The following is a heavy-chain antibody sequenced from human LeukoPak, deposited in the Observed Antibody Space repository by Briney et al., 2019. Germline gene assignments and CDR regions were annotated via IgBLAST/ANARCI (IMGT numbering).Heavy chain of an antibody. D-gene: IGHD3-9*01. Sequence: PSETLSLTCAVYGGSFSGYYWSWIRQPPGKGLEWIGEINHSGSTNYNPSLKSRVTISVDTSKNQFSLKLSSVTAADTAVYYCARDWYDILTGYHDAFDIWGQGTMVTVSS. CDR1: GGSFSGYY. CDR2: INHSGST. V-gene: IGHV4-34*01. CDR3: ARDWYDILTGYHDAFDI. J-gene: IGHJ3*02.